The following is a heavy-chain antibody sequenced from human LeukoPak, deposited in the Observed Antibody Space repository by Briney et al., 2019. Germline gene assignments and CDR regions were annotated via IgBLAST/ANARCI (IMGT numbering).Heavy chain of an antibody. CDR3: AKDFVGATLYYFDY. V-gene: IGHV3-23*01. CDR2: IDYSGGST. D-gene: IGHD1-26*01. Sequence: GGSLRLSCAASGFSFSSYEMSWIRQAPGKGLEWVSSIDYSGGSTHYADSVMGRFTISRDNSKNTLYLQLNSLSADDTAVYYCAKDFVGATLYYFDYWGQGTLVTVSS. J-gene: IGHJ4*02. CDR1: GFSFSSYE.